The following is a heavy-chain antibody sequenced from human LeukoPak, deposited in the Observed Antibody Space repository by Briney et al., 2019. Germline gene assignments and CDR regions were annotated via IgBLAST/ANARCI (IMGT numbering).Heavy chain of an antibody. CDR2: ISGSGGST. CDR1: GFTFSSYA. D-gene: IGHD4-17*01. V-gene: IGHV3-23*01. CDR3: AETTVTTKGYYYGMDV. Sequence: PGESLRLSCAASGFTFSSYAMSWVRQAPGKGLEWVSAISGSGGSTYYADSVKGRFTISRDNSKNTLYLQMNSLRAEDTAVYYCAETTVTTKGYYYGMDVWGQGTTVTVSS. J-gene: IGHJ6*02.